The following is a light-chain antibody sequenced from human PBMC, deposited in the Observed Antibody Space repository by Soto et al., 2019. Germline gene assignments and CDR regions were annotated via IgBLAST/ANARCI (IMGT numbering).Light chain of an antibody. CDR2: NSY. CDR1: SSNIGSKT. CDR3: AAWDASLNGYV. Sequence: LTQPPSASGTPGQRVTISCSGSSSNIGSKTVNWYQQLPGTVPKLLIYNSYQRPSGVPDRFSGSKSGTSASLAISGLQSEDEADYYCAAWDASLNGYVFGAGTKVTVL. J-gene: IGLJ1*01. V-gene: IGLV1-44*01.